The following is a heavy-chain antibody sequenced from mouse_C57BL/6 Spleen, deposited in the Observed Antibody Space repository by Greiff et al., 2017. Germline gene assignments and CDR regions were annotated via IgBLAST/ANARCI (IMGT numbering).Heavy chain of an antibody. CDR1: GYTFTSYW. CDR2: IYPGSGST. D-gene: IGHD3-2*02. V-gene: IGHV1-55*01. Sequence: QVQLQQPGAELVKPGASVKMSCKASGYTFTSYWITWVKQRPGQGLEWIGDIYPGSGSTNYNEKFKSKATLTVDTSSSTAYMQLSSLTSEDSAVYYCASGGQLRAWFAYWGQGTLVTVSA. CDR3: ASGGQLRAWFAY. J-gene: IGHJ3*01.